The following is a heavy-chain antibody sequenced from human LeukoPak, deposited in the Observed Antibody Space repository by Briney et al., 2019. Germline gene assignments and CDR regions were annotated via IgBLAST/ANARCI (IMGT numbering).Heavy chain of an antibody. J-gene: IGHJ4*02. CDR3: ARASRSSSWSPTLGY. D-gene: IGHD6-13*01. V-gene: IGHV1-2*02. CDR1: GYTFTGYY. Sequence: ASVKVSCKASGYTFTGYYMHWVRQAPGQGLEWMGWINPNSGGTNYAQKFQGRVTMTRDTSISTAYMELSRLRSDDTAVYYCARASRSSSWSPTLGYWGQGTLVTVSS. CDR2: INPNSGGT.